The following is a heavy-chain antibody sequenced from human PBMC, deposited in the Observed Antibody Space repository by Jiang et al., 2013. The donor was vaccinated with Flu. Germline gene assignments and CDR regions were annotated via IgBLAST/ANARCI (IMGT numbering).Heavy chain of an antibody. Sequence: VQLVESGGGVVQPGRSLRLSCAASGFIFSSYGMHWVRQAPGKGLEWVAVIWYDGSTKYYADSVKGRFTISRDNSQNTLYPQMSGLRVEDTAVYYCVTHDDAEIAAFDMWARGQWSPSPQ. V-gene: IGHV3-33*01. CDR3: VTHDDAEIAAFDM. CDR1: GFIFSSYG. CDR2: IWYDGSTK. D-gene: IGHD1-1*01. J-gene: IGHJ3*02.